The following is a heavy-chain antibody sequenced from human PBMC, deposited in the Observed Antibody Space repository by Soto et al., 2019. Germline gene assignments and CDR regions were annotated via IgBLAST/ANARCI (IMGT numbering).Heavy chain of an antibody. J-gene: IGHJ6*02. CDR2: ISYDGSNK. D-gene: IGHD3-3*01. CDR1: GFTFSSYG. Sequence: QVQLVESGGGVVQPGRSLRLSCAASGFTFSSYGIHWVRQAPGKGLEWVALISYDGSNKYYADSVKGRFTISRDNSKNTLYLQMNSLRAEDTAVYYCAKDPTIFGVLIRGMDVWGQGTTVTVSS. V-gene: IGHV3-30*18. CDR3: AKDPTIFGVLIRGMDV.